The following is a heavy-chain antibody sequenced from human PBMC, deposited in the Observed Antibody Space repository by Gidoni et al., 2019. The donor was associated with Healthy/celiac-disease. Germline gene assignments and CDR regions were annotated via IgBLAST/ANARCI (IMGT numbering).Heavy chain of an antibody. J-gene: IGHJ4*02. D-gene: IGHD3-16*02. CDR3: ARGYSEN. V-gene: IGHV3-30-3*01. Sequence: QVQLVESGGGVVQPGRSLRLSCAASGFTFSSYAMHWVRQAPGKGLEWVAVISYDGSNKYYADSVKGRFTISRDNSKNTLYLQMNSLRAEDTAVYYCARGYSENWGQGTLVTVSS. CDR1: GFTFSSYA. CDR2: ISYDGSNK.